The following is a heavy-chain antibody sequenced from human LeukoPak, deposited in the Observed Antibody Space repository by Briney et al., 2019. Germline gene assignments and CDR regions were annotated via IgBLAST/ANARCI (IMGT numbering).Heavy chain of an antibody. Sequence: GGSLRLSCAASGFTFSSYSMNWVRQAPGKGLEWVSSISSSISYIYYADSVKGPFTISRDNAENSLYLRMNSLRAEDTAVYYCARSIAVAGYDYFDYWGQGTLGTVSS. D-gene: IGHD6-19*01. J-gene: IGHJ4*02. CDR2: ISSSISYI. CDR1: GFTFSSYS. V-gene: IGHV3-21*01. CDR3: ARSIAVAGYDYFDY.